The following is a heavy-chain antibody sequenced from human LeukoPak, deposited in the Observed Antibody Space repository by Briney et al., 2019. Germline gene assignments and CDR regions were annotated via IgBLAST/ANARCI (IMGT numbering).Heavy chain of an antibody. D-gene: IGHD6-13*01. V-gene: IGHV3-66*01. CDR1: GFTVSSNY. CDR3: ARESSSWAFDY. CDR2: IYSGGST. J-gene: IGHJ4*02. Sequence: GGSLRLSCAASGFTVSSNYMSWVRQAPGKGLEWVSVIYSGGSTYYADSVKGRFTFSRDNSKNTLYPQMNSLRAEDTAVYYCARESSSWAFDYWGQGTLVTVSS.